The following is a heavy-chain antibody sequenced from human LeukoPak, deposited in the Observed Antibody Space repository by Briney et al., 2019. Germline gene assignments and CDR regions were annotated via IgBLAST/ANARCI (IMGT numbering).Heavy chain of an antibody. J-gene: IGHJ5*02. Sequence: SETLSLTCTVSGGSFSIYYWNWIRQSPGKGLEWIGEINQSGSTSYNPSLKSRVTISVDTSKNHFSLKVSSVTAADTAVYYCARRWNARLYNWFDPWGQGTLVTVSS. D-gene: IGHD1-1*01. CDR2: INQSGST. V-gene: IGHV4-34*01. CDR1: GGSFSIYY. CDR3: ARRWNARLYNWFDP.